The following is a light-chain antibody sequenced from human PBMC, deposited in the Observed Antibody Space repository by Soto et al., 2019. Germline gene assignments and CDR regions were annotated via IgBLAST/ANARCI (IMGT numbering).Light chain of an antibody. Sequence: DIQMTQSPSSLSASVGDRVTIICQASQDISNFLNWYQQKPGKAPKLLIYDSSNLETGVPSRFSGSGSGTHFSLTISSLQPEDIATYYCQQFDNLPFTFGQGTRLEIK. V-gene: IGKV1-33*01. CDR3: QQFDNLPFT. CDR2: DSS. CDR1: QDISNF. J-gene: IGKJ5*01.